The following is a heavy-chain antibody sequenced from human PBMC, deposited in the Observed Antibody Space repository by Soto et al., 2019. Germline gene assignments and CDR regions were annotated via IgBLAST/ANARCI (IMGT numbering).Heavy chain of an antibody. D-gene: IGHD5-18*01. CDR2: ISYDGTNK. J-gene: IGHJ6*04. CDR1: GFTFSTYA. CDR3: AKDGGGYNYGYVMSDKYYDGMDV. Sequence: QVHLVESGGGVVQPGRSLRLSCAASGFTFSTYAMHWVRQAPGKGLEWVAVISYDGTNKYYADSVRGRFTISRDNSKNTLFLKMNSLRAEDTAVYYCAKDGGGYNYGYVMSDKYYDGMDVWGKGTTVTFSS. V-gene: IGHV3-30-3*01.